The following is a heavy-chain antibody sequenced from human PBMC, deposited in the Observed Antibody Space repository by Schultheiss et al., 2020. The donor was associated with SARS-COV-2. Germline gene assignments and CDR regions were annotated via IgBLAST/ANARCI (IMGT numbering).Heavy chain of an antibody. Sequence: GSLKISCAASGFTFSSYAMSWVRQAPGKGLEWVSAISGSGGSTYYADSVKGRFTISRHNSKNTLYLQMNSLRSDDTAVYYCAREGSHTVTTYYYYYYMDVWGKGTTVTVSS. D-gene: IGHD4-17*01. CDR3: AREGSHTVTTYYYYYYMDV. V-gene: IGHV3-23*01. CDR2: ISGSGGST. J-gene: IGHJ6*03. CDR1: GFTFSSYA.